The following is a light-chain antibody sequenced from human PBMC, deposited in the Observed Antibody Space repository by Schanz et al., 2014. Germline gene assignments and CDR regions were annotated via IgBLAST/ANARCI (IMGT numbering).Light chain of an antibody. CDR1: SSDVGAYNY. Sequence: QSALTQPASVSGSPGQSITISCTGTSSDVGAYNYVSWYQQHPGKAPKVMIYDVSNRPSGVSDRFSGSKSGNTASLTISGLQAEDEADYYCSSSTTSTTVVFGGGTKLTVL. J-gene: IGLJ3*02. CDR2: DVS. CDR3: SSSTTSTTVV. V-gene: IGLV2-14*01.